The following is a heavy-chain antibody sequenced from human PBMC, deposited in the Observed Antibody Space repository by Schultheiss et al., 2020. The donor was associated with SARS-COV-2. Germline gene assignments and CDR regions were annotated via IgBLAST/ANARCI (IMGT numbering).Heavy chain of an antibody. V-gene: IGHV3-69-1*01. Sequence: GGSLRLSCAASGFTFSSYWMSWVRQAPGKGLEWVSSISSSSTIYYADSVKGRFTISRDNAKNSLYLQMNSLRAEDTAVYYCARAGVTIDYWGQGTLVTVSS. CDR1: GFTFSSYW. CDR2: ISSSSTI. J-gene: IGHJ4*02. D-gene: IGHD3-3*01. CDR3: ARAGVTIDY.